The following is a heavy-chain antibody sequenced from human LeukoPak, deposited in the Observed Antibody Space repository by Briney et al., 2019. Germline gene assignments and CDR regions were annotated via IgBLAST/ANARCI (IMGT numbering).Heavy chain of an antibody. Sequence: GGSLRLSCAASGFTLSSYWLHWVRQAPGKGLEWVSGISFGGGGTYYADSVKGRFTISRDNSKNTLYLQMNSLRAEDTALYYCAKSFMYSRDYFDYWGQGTLVTAPS. D-gene: IGHD1-14*01. CDR1: GFTLSSYW. CDR2: ISFGGGGT. J-gene: IGHJ4*02. CDR3: AKSFMYSRDYFDY. V-gene: IGHV3-23*01.